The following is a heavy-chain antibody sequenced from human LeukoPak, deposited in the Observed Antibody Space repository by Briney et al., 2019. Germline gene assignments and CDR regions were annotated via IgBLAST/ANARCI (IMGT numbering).Heavy chain of an antibody. Sequence: GGSLRLSCAASGFTFSNYAMTWVRQAPGKGLEWVSVIGGSGVNAYYADSVEGRFTISRGNSKNTVYLQMNSLRADDTALYYCAKDSTWVQLWFDYWGQGTLVTVSS. D-gene: IGHD5-18*01. CDR2: IGGSGVNA. V-gene: IGHV3-23*01. CDR1: GFTFSNYA. J-gene: IGHJ4*02. CDR3: AKDSTWVQLWFDY.